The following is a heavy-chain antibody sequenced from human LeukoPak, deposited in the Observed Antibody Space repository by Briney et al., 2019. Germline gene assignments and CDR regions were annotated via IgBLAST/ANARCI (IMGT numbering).Heavy chain of an antibody. CDR2: ISSSGSTI. V-gene: IGHV3-48*03. D-gene: IGHD3-10*01. Sequence: PGGSLRLSCAASGFTFSSYEMNWVRQAPGKGLEWVSYISSSGSTIYYADSVKGRFTISRDNAKNSLYLQMNSLRAEDTSVYYCAREYRGEYYFAYWGQGTLVTVSS. CDR1: GFTFSSYE. CDR3: AREYRGEYYFAY. J-gene: IGHJ4*02.